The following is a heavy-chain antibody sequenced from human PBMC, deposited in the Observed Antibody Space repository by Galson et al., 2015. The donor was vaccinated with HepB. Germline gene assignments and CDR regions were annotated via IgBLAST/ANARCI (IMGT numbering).Heavy chain of an antibody. CDR3: ARTPLDTALVMVDY. CDR1: GYTFTSYG. CDR2: ISAFSGNT. Sequence: SVKVSCKASGYTFTSYGITWVRQAPGQGLEWMGWISAFSGNTKYAQKFQVRVTMTTDTSTSTAYMELKSLRSDDTAVYYYARTPLDTALVMVDYWGQGTLVTVSS. D-gene: IGHD5-18*01. V-gene: IGHV1-18*04. J-gene: IGHJ4*02.